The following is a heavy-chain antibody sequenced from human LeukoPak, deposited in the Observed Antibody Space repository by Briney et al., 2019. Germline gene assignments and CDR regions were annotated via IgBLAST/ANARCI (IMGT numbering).Heavy chain of an antibody. J-gene: IGHJ6*02. Sequence: ASVKVSCKASGGTFSSYAISWVRQAPGQGLEWMGRIIPILGIANYAQKFQGRVTITADKSTSTAYMELSSLRSEDTAVYYCARPRKLELGSSYYYGMDVWGQGTTVTVSS. CDR1: GGTFSSYA. V-gene: IGHV1-69*04. D-gene: IGHD1-7*01. CDR3: ARPRKLELGSSYYYGMDV. CDR2: IIPILGIA.